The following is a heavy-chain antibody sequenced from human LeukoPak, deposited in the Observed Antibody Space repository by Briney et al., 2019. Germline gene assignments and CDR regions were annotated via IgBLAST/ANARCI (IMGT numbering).Heavy chain of an antibody. CDR1: GGSISSGGYY. CDR2: IYYSGGT. J-gene: IGHJ3*01. V-gene: IGHV4-30-4*08. Sequence: PSQTLSLTCTVSGGSISSGGYYWSWIRQPPGKGLEWIGYIYYSGGTYYNPSLKGRVTISVDTSKNRFSLKLNSVTAADTAVYYCARIKIPEDGTFDVWGQGTMVTVSS. D-gene: IGHD6-19*01. CDR3: ARIKIPEDGTFDV.